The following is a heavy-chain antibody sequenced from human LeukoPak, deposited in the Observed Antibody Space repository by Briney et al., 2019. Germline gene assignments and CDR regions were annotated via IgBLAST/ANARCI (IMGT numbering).Heavy chain of an antibody. CDR1: GFTFSSYS. D-gene: IGHD2-15*01. CDR2: ISSSSSYI. V-gene: IGHV3-21*01. J-gene: IGHJ5*02. Sequence: GGSLRLSCAASGFTFSSYSMNWVRQAPGKGLEWVSSISSSSSYIYYADSVKGRFTISRDNAKNTLYLQMNSLRAEDTAVYYCARDTCSDGSCHYSSRWFDPWGQGTLVTVSS. CDR3: ARDTCSDGSCHYSSRWFDP.